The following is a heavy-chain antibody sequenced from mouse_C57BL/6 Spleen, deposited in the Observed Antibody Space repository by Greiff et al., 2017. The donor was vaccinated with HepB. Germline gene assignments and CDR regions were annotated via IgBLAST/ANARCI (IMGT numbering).Heavy chain of an antibody. J-gene: IGHJ3*01. V-gene: IGHV14-4*01. CDR3: TYDYGSAY. D-gene: IGHD1-1*01. CDR2: IDPENGDT. CDR1: GFNIKDDY. Sequence: EVQLQQSGAELVRPGASVKLSCTASGFNIKDDYMHWVKQRPEQGLEWIGWIDPENGDTEYASKFQGKATITADTSSNTAYLQLSSLTSEDTAVYYCTYDYGSAYWGQGTLVTVSA.